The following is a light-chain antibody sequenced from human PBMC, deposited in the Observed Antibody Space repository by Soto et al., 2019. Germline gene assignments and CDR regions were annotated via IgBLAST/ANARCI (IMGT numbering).Light chain of an antibody. CDR2: GAS. CDR1: QSVSDNY. J-gene: IGKJ1*01. Sequence: EIVFTQSPGTLSLSPGERATLSCRASQSVSDNYLAWYQQKPGQAPRLLIYGASNRATGIPDRFSRSGSGTDFTLTISXLEPEDFAVHYCQQYGSSGTFGQGTKVDIK. V-gene: IGKV3-20*01. CDR3: QQYGSSGT.